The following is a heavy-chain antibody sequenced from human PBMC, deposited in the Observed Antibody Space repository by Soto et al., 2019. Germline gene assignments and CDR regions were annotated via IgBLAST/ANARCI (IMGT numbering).Heavy chain of an antibody. D-gene: IGHD6-19*01. V-gene: IGHV3-30-3*01. CDR2: ISYDGSNK. Sequence: QVQLVASGGGVVQPGRSLRLSCVASGFTFSSYAMHWVRQAPGKGLEWVAVISYDGSNKYYADSVKGRFTISRDNSKNTLYLQMNSLRAEDTAVYYCARVVWIAVPGIVPPKYYFDYWGQGTLVTVSS. CDR3: ARVVWIAVPGIVPPKYYFDY. CDR1: GFTFSSYA. J-gene: IGHJ4*02.